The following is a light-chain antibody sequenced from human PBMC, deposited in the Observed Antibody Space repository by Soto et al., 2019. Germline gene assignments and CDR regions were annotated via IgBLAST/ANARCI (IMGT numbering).Light chain of an antibody. J-gene: IGKJ1*01. CDR3: QHSYIIPVT. CDR2: SEY. V-gene: IGKV1-39*01. Sequence: DIQMTQSPSSLSASVGDRVTITCRASQTIRRYLNWYQQRPWEAPKLLIYSEYSLQSGVTSRFSGSGSGTVFTLTISRLQPEDFATYYCQHSYIIPVTFGQGTTVEIK. CDR1: QTIRRY.